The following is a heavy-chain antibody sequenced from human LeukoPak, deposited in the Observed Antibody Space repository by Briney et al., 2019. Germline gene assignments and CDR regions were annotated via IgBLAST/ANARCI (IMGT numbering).Heavy chain of an antibody. V-gene: IGHV3-30*02. Sequence: PGGSLRLSXAASGFTFSSFGMHWVRQAPGKGLEWVAFIRYDGNNEYYADSVKGRFTISRDNSKNTLFLQMNSLRAEDTAVYYCAKDASSGFEYWGQGTLVSVSS. CDR3: AKDASSGFEY. J-gene: IGHJ4*02. CDR1: GFTFSSFG. CDR2: IRYDGNNE. D-gene: IGHD3-22*01.